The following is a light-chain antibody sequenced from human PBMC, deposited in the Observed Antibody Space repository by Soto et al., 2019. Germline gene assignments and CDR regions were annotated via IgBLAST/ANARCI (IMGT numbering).Light chain of an antibody. CDR2: GAS. CDR3: QQYNNWPPKT. Sequence: TLSVSPGERATLSCRASQSVSSNLAWYQQKPGQAPRLLIYGASTRATGIPARFSGSGSGTEFTLTISSLQSEDFAVYYWQQYNNWPPKTFGGLTKVDIK. V-gene: IGKV3-15*01. J-gene: IGKJ4*01. CDR1: QSVSSN.